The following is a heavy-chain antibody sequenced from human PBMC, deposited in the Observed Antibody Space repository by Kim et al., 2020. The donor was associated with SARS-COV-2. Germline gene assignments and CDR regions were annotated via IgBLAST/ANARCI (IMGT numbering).Heavy chain of an antibody. V-gene: IGHV2-70*11. CDR1: GFSLTTSGMC. CDR2: IDWDDDE. Sequence: SGPTLVNPTQTLTLTCTFSGFSLTTSGMCVSWIRQPPGKALEWLARIDWDDDEYYSASLKTRLSISKDTFINQVVLTMTTMDPVDTATYYCARLRCSCSSTSCQAAYFDYWGQGTLVTVSS. J-gene: IGHJ4*02. D-gene: IGHD2-2*01. CDR3: ARLRCSCSSTSCQAAYFDY.